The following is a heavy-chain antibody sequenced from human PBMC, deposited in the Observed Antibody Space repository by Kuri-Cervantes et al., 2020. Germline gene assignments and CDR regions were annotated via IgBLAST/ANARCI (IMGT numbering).Heavy chain of an antibody. J-gene: IGHJ4*02. CDR1: GYSISSGYY. CDR2: IHHSGST. D-gene: IGHD6-19*01. V-gene: IGHV4-38-2*01. CDR3: ARLRVLAVAHGPFDY. Sequence: SQTLSLTCAVSGYSISSGYYWGWIRQPPGKGLEWTGSIHHSGSTYYNPSLKSRVIISEDTSKNQFSLKLSSVTAADAAVYYCARLRVLAVAHGPFDYWGQGTLVTVSS.